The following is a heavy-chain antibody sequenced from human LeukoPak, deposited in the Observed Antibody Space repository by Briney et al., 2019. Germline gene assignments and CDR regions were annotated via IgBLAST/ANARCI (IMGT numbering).Heavy chain of an antibody. Sequence: ASVKVSCKASGYTYTTDGISWVRQAPGQGLEWMGWIDTYRGKTNYAQKFQGRVTMTSDTSTSTAYMELRSLRSDDTAVYYCARDRGIAEADSFDPWGQGTLVTASS. CDR3: ARDRGIAEADSFDP. J-gene: IGHJ5*02. CDR2: IDTYRGKT. D-gene: IGHD6-13*01. CDR1: GYTYTTDG. V-gene: IGHV1-18*01.